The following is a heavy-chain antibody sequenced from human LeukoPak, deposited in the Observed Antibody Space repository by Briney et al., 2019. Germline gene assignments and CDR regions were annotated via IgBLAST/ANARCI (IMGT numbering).Heavy chain of an antibody. V-gene: IGHV4-30-2*01. CDR2: IYHSGST. J-gene: IGHJ4*02. D-gene: IGHD4-11*01. CDR1: GGSISSGGYS. CDR3: AREDYSNYNLMEIYFDY. Sequence: SETLSLTCAVSGGSISSGGYSWSWIRQPPGKGLEWVGYIYHSGSTYYNPSLKSRVTISVDRSKNQFSLKLSSVTAADTAVYYCAREDYSNYNLMEIYFDYWGQGTLVTVSS.